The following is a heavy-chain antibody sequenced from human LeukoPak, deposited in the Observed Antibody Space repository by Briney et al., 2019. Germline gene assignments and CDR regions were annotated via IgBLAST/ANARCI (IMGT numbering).Heavy chain of an antibody. CDR2: ISGSGGST. CDR1: GFTFSSYA. V-gene: IGHV3-23*01. J-gene: IGHJ4*02. CDR3: AKGNVDIVATTD. Sequence: GGSLRLSCAASGFTFSSYAMSWVRQAPGKGLEWVSAISGSGGSTYYADSVKGRFTISRDNSKNTLYQQMNSMRAEDTAVYYCAKGNVDIVATTDWGQGTLVTVSS. D-gene: IGHD5-12*01.